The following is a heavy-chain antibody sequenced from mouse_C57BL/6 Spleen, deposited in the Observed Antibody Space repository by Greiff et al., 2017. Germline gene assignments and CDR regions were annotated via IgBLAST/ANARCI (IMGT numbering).Heavy chain of an antibody. Sequence: VQLQQSGPELVKPGASVKISCKASGYSFTDYNMNWVKQSNGRSLEWIGVINPNYGTTRYNQKFKGKATLTVDKSSSTAYMELNSLTSEDSAVYYCAKQGKYVIHYAMDYWGQGTSVTVSS. J-gene: IGHJ4*01. CDR1: GYSFTDYN. V-gene: IGHV1-39*01. CDR3: AKQGKYVIHYAMDY. D-gene: IGHD2-1*01. CDR2: INPNYGTT.